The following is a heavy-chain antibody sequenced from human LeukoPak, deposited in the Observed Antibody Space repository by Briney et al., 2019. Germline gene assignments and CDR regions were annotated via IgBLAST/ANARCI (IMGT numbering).Heavy chain of an antibody. J-gene: IGHJ3*02. V-gene: IGHV3-9*01. CDR1: GFTFDDYA. CDR3: AKLPEGYDAFDI. D-gene: IGHD2-15*01. Sequence: KAGGSLRLSCAASGFTFDDYAMHWVRQAPGKGLEWVSGISWNSGSIGYADSVKGRFTISRDNAKNPLYLQMNSLRAEDTALYYCAKLPEGYDAFDIWGQGTMVTVSS. CDR2: ISWNSGSI.